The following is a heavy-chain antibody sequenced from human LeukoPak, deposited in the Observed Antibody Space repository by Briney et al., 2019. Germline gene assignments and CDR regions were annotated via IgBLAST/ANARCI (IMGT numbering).Heavy chain of an antibody. J-gene: IGHJ4*02. D-gene: IGHD5-18*01. V-gene: IGHV4-39*07. CDR2: IYYSGST. CDR3: ARDPPETKRGYGLDY. CDR1: GGSISSSSYY. Sequence: PSETLSLTCTVSGGSISSSSYYWGWIRQPPGKGLEWIGSIYYSGSTYYNPSLKSRVTISVDTSKNQFSLKLSSVTAADTAVYYCARDPPETKRGYGLDYWGQGTLVTVSS.